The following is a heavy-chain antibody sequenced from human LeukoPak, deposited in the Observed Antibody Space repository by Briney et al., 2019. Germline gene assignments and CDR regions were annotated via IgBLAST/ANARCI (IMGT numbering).Heavy chain of an antibody. Sequence: GGSLRLSCAASGFTFSSSEMNWVRQAPGKGLEWISFSSRTGTNIYYADSVRGRFTISRDNAKNSLFLQMNSLRGEDTAVYYCAMLTGGMNAWGQGTTVIVSS. CDR3: AMLTGGMNA. CDR2: SSRTGTNI. D-gene: IGHD3-16*01. J-gene: IGHJ6*02. V-gene: IGHV3-48*03. CDR1: GFTFSSSE.